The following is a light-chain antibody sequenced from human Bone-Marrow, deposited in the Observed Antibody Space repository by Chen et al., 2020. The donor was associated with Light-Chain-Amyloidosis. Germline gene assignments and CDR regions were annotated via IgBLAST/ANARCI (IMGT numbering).Light chain of an antibody. CDR1: QSVSSN. J-gene: IGKJ1*01. CDR3: QQYNNWWT. CDR2: GAS. Sequence: EIVMTQSPATLSVSPGERATLSCRASQSVSSNLAWYQQKPGQAPRLLIYGASTRATGIPARCSGSGSGTEFNLTIRSLQSEEFAVYYCQQYNNWWTFGQGTKVEIK. V-gene: IGKV3-15*01.